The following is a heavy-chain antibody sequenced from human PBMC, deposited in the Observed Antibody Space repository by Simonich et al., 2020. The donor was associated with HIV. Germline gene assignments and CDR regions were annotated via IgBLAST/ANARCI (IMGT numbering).Heavy chain of an antibody. D-gene: IGHD3-10*01. CDR3: ARGPNTGGFDS. V-gene: IGHV1-2*02. CDR1: GYTFTAYF. Sequence: QVQLVQSGAEVKEPGASVKVSCKASGYTFTAYFIHWVRQAPGQGLEWRGWINPNSGGTNYAQDFQGRVTMTRDTSINTVYMEMTRLKSDDTAVYHCARGPNTGGFDSWGQGTLVTVSS. CDR2: INPNSGGT. J-gene: IGHJ4*02.